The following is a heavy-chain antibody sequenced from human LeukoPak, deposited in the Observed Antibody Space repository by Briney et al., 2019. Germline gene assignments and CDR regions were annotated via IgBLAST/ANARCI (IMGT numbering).Heavy chain of an antibody. V-gene: IGHV1-8*01. CDR2: MNPNSGNT. CDR1: GYTFTSYD. Sequence: GASVKLSCKASGYTFTSYDIKWVRQATGQGLEWMGWMNPNSGNTGYAQKFKGRVTMTRNTSISTAYMELSSLRSEDTAVYYCARDSGCGWDLFDNWGQGTLVTVSS. J-gene: IGHJ4*02. D-gene: IGHD6-19*01. CDR3: ARDSGCGWDLFDN.